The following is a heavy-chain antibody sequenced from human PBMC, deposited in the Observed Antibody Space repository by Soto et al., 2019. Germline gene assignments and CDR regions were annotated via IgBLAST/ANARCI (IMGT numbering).Heavy chain of an antibody. CDR3: ARDPGVVGATSAYYYGMDV. CDR1: GYTFTNYA. Sequence: QVQLVQSGAEVKKPGASVKVSCKASGYTFTNYAMHWVRQAPGQRLEWMGWINAGNGNTKYSQKFQGRVTITRDTSASTAYMELSSLRSEDTAVYYCARDPGVVGATSAYYYGMDVWGQGTTVTVSS. J-gene: IGHJ6*02. CDR2: INAGNGNT. D-gene: IGHD1-26*01. V-gene: IGHV1-3*01.